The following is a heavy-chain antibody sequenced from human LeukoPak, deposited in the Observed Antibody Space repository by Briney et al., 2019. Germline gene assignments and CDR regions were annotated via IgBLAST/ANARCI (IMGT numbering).Heavy chain of an antibody. J-gene: IGHJ3*02. CDR1: GYSFTSYW. CDR3: ARENRIAAAGTHDAFDI. Sequence: GESLKISCQGSGYSFTSYWIGWVRPMAGKGLGWVGIIYPGDSDTRYSPSFQGQVTISADKSISTAYLQWSSLKASDTAMYYCARENRIAAAGTHDAFDIWGQGTMVTVSS. CDR2: IYPGDSDT. D-gene: IGHD6-13*01. V-gene: IGHV5-51*01.